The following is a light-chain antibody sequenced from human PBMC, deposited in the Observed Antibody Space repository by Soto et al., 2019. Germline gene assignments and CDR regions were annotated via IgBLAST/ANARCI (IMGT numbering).Light chain of an antibody. J-gene: IGKJ1*01. CDR3: QQYNSYSVT. CDR2: DAS. CDR1: QSINNW. V-gene: IGKV1-5*01. Sequence: DIQMTQSPSTLSASVGDRVTITCRASQSINNWLAWYQQKPGKAPKFLIYDASNMESGVPSRFSGSGSGTEFTLTISSLQPDDFATYYCQQYNSYSVTFGQGTKVDIK.